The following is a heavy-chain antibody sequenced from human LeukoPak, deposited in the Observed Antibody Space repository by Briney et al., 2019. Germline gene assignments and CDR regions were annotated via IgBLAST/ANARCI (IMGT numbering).Heavy chain of an antibody. V-gene: IGHV1-2*02. D-gene: IGHD5-12*01. CDR2: INPNSGGT. J-gene: IGHJ5*02. CDR3: ASGASPDSGYDTRFDP. CDR1: GYTFTGYY. Sequence: ASVKVSCKASGYTFTGYYMHWVRQAPGQGLEWMGWINPNSGGTNYAQKFQGRVTMTRDTSISTAYMELSRLRSDDTAVYYCASGASPDSGYDTRFDPWGQGTLVTVSS.